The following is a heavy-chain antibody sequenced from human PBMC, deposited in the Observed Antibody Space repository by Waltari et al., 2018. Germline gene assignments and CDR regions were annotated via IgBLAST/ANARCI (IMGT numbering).Heavy chain of an antibody. V-gene: IGHV3-23*01. CDR3: AKDHGIAY. J-gene: IGHJ4*02. Sequence: QLLESGGDLVQQGGSLRLSASVSGLPFRTFAMSWVRQAPGKGLEWVSGISNSGRDTYYADSVKGRFTISRDNSKKTLYLQMKSLRVEDTAVYYCAKDHGIAYWGRGTLVSVSA. CDR2: ISNSGRDT. D-gene: IGHD2-21*01. CDR1: GLPFRTFA.